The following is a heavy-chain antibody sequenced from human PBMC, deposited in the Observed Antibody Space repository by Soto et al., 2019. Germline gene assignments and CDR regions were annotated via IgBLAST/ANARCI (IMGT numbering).Heavy chain of an antibody. D-gene: IGHD6-13*01. CDR2: IYSGTTI. CDR3: VRFGGAAAGPGDY. J-gene: IGHJ4*02. Sequence: PGGSLRLSCAASGFTVSSNYMNWVRQAPGKGLEWVSIIYSGTTIYYTDSVKGRFTISRDNAKKSLYLQMNSLRAEDTAVYYCVRFGGAAAGPGDYWGQGTLVTVSS. V-gene: IGHV3-53*01. CDR1: GFTVSSNY.